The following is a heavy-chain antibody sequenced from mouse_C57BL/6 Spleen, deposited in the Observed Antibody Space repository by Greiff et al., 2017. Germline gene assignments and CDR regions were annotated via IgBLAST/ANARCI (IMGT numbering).Heavy chain of an antibody. D-gene: IGHD4-1*01. CDR3: ASRTGIWYFDV. J-gene: IGHJ1*03. CDR1: GYTFTSYW. CDR2: IHPNSGST. Sequence: VKLQQPGAELVKPGASVKLSCKASGYTFTSYWMHWVKQRPGQGLEWIGMIHPNSGSTNYNEKFKSKATLTVDKSSSTAYMQLSSLTSEDSAVYYCASRTGIWYFDVWGTGTTVTVSS. V-gene: IGHV1-64*01.